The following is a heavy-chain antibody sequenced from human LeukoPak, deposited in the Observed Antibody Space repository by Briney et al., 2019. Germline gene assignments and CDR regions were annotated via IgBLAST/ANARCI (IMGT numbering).Heavy chain of an antibody. CDR2: IYYSGST. J-gene: IGHJ4*02. CDR3: ARHPLYDL. CDR1: GGSISSYC. Sequence: SETLSLTCTVSGGSISSYCWSWIRQPPGKGLEWIGYIYYSGSTNYNPSLKSRVTISVDTSKNQFSLKLSSVTAADTAVYYCARHPLYDLWGQGTLVTVSS. V-gene: IGHV4-59*08. D-gene: IGHD3-16*01.